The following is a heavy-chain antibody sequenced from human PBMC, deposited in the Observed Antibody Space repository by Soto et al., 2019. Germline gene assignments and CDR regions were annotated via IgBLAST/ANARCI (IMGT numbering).Heavy chain of an antibody. J-gene: IGHJ4*02. CDR2: LYSSGST. D-gene: IGHD2-2*01. CDR3: ARDDCTSTSCCAED. Sequence: EVQLVESGGGLVQPGGSLRLSCAASGFTVSGNYMSWVRQAPGKGLEWVSILYSSGSTDYADSVKGRFTISVDNSKNTLHLQRNSLRVEDTAVYYCARDDCTSTSCCAEDWGQGTLVTVSS. V-gene: IGHV3-66*01. CDR1: GFTVSGNY.